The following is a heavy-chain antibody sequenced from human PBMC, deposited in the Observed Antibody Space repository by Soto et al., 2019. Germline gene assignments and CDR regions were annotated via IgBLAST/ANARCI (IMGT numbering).Heavy chain of an antibody. CDR2: IYSGGST. CDR3: ARDVAGVRGYYYYGMDV. J-gene: IGHJ6*02. CDR1: GFTVSSNY. D-gene: IGHD6-19*01. Sequence: GGSLRLSCAASGFTVSSNYMSWVRQAPGKGLEWVSVIYSGGSTYYADSVKGRFTISRDNSKNTLYLQMNSLRAEDTAVYYCARDVAGVRGYYYYGMDVWGQGTTVTVSS. V-gene: IGHV3-53*01.